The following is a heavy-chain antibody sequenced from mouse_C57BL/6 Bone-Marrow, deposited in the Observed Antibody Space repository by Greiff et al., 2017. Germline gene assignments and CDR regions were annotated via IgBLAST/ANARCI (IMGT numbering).Heavy chain of an antibody. V-gene: IGHV1-19*01. CDR1: GYTFTDYY. J-gene: IGHJ3*01. CDR2: INPYNGGT. CDR3: ARRLDGYTSWFAY. Sequence: EVQLQQSGPVLVKPGASVKMSCKASGYTFTDYYMNWVKQSHGKSLEWIGVINPYNGGTSYNQKFKGKATLTVDKSSSTAYMELNSLTSEDSAVYYCARRLDGYTSWFAYWGQGTLVTVSA. D-gene: IGHD2-3*01.